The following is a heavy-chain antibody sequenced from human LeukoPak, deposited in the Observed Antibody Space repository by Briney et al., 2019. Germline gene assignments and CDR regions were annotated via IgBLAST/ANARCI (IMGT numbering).Heavy chain of an antibody. CDR3: ARDGTGGNYYYGMDV. CDR1: GFTFSSYS. Sequence: GGSLRLSCAASGFTFSSYSMNWVRQAPGKGLEWVSSISSSSSYIYYADSVKGRFTISRDNAKNSLYLQMNSLRAEDTAVYYCARDGTGGNYYYGMDVWGQGTTVTVSS. D-gene: IGHD1-14*01. J-gene: IGHJ6*02. V-gene: IGHV3-21*01. CDR2: ISSSSSYI.